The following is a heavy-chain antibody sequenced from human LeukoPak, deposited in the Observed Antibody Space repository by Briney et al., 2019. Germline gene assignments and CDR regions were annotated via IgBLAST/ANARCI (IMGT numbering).Heavy chain of an antibody. CDR1: VFTFSSYS. J-gene: IGHJ4*02. V-gene: IGHV3-48*02. D-gene: IGHD3-10*01. CDR3: ARDGLWFGEY. Sequence: GGPLRLSCAASVFTFSSYSMNGVRQAPGKGLEWGSYISSSSSTIYYADPVKGRFTISRDNAKNSLYLQMNSLRDEDTAVYYCARDGLWFGEYWGQGTLVTVSS. CDR2: ISSSSSTI.